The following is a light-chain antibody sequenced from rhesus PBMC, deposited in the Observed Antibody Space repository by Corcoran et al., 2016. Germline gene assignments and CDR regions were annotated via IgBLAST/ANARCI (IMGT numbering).Light chain of an antibody. CDR3: LQAYTAPLT. CDR2: ASS. V-gene: IGKV1-94*01. J-gene: IGKJ4*01. Sequence: DIQMTQSPSSLSASVGDRVTVTCRASQGIKKELSWYQQKPGKAPTLLNYASSTLQPGVSSRFSGSGSGTDFTLTISSLRPEGVATCSCLQAYTAPLTFGGGTKVEIK. CDR1: QGIKKE.